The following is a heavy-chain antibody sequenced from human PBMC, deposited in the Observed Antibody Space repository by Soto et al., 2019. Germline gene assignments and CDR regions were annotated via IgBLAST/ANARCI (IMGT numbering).Heavy chain of an antibody. J-gene: IGHJ6*02. CDR1: GYTFTAYY. CDR2: INPNSGDT. V-gene: IGHV1-2*02. D-gene: IGHD2-2*01. CDR3: AGDYQGTWSGRLGMDV. Sequence: QVQLVQSGAEVKKPGASVKVSCKASGYTFTAYYMHWVRQAPGQGLEWMGWINPNSGDTEYAQKLQGGDNTTRDTPIRTADMELSRTTSDDTAMYYCAGDYQGTWSGRLGMDVWGQGTTDIVSS.